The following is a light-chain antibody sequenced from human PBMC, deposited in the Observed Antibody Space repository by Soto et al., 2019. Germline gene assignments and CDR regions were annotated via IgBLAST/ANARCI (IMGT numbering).Light chain of an antibody. CDR2: HAS. V-gene: IGKV1-33*01. Sequence: DTQMTQSPSSLSASVGDRVTITCQASQGIAKYLHWYHQKPGKAPKLLIYHASNLQTGVPSRFSGSGSGTDFTFTISSLQPEDIATYYCQQSDNLPLTFGGGTKVEI. J-gene: IGKJ4*01. CDR1: QGIAKY. CDR3: QQSDNLPLT.